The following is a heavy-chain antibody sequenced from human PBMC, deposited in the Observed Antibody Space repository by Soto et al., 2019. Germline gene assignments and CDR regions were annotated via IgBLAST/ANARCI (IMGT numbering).Heavy chain of an antibody. V-gene: IGHV3-30-3*01. CDR1: GFTFSSYA. Sequence: GGSLRLSCAASGFTFSSYAMHWVRQAPGKGLEWVAVISNDGSNKYYADSVKGRFTISRDNYKNTVYLQMNSLRAEDTAVYYCGIIMSGGDTGDLVDYWGQGTLVTVSS. CDR3: GIIMSGGDTGDLVDY. J-gene: IGHJ4*02. D-gene: IGHD3-10*01. CDR2: ISNDGSNK.